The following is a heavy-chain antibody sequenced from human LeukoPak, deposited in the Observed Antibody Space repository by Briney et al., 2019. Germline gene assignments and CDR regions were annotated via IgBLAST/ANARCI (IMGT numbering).Heavy chain of an antibody. V-gene: IGHV4-59*11. Sequence: PSETLSLTCAVSGASMNTHYWSWIRQPPGKGLEWIGYMLDTVTTKDNPSLKSQFTLSADTSKNQFSLRLTSVTAADTAVYYCATIKRGNIFGYFDFWGQGIPVTVSS. CDR2: MLDTVTT. CDR1: GASMNTHY. J-gene: IGHJ4*02. CDR3: ATIKRGNIFGYFDF. D-gene: IGHD5-18*01.